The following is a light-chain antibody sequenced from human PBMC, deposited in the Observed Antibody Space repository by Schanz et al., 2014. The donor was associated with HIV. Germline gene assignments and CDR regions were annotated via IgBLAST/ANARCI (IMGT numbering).Light chain of an antibody. J-gene: IGKJ5*01. CDR2: AAS. CDR1: QSISNS. V-gene: IGKV1-27*01. CDR3: LQHNAYPLT. Sequence: DIQMTQSPSSLSASVGDRVTITCRARQSISNSLAWYQQRPGKVPTLLIYAASTLQSGVPSRFSGSGSGTDFTLTINSLQPEDFATYYCLQHNAYPLTFGQGTRLDI.